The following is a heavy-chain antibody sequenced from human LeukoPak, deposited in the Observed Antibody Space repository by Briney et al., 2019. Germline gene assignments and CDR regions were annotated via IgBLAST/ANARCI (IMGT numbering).Heavy chain of an antibody. CDR2: ISGSGGST. Sequence: PGGSLRLSCAASGFTFSSYAMSWVRQAPGKGLEWVSAISGSGGSTYYADSVKGRFTISRDNSKNTLYLQMNSLRAEDTAVYYCAKTGGAARGYYFDYWGQGTLVTVSP. J-gene: IGHJ4*02. D-gene: IGHD3-16*01. CDR1: GFTFSSYA. V-gene: IGHV3-23*01. CDR3: AKTGGAARGYYFDY.